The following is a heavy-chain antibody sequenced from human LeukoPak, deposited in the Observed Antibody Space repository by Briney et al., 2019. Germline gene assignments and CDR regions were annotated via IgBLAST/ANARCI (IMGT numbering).Heavy chain of an antibody. D-gene: IGHD5-18*01. CDR2: ISDNDGST. CDR1: GFTFKNYA. CDR3: VRHDSYIPF. V-gene: IGHV3-23*01. Sequence: PGGSLRLSCAVSGFTFKNYAMSWVRQTPGMGLEWVSAISDNDGSTYYTDSVKGRFTISRDNSKDTVYLQMNNLRAADTALYFCVRHDSYIPFWGQGSLVTVSS. J-gene: IGHJ1*01.